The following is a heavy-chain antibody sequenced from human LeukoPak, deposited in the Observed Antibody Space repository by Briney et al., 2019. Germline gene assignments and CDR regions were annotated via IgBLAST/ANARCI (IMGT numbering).Heavy chain of an antibody. J-gene: IGHJ3*02. CDR1: GFTFSSYA. Sequence: GGSLRLSCAASGFTFSSYAFIWVRQSPERGLQWVSSITGSGAGTNYADSVKGRFTIPRDNSKNTVYLQMNSLRAEDTAIYYCTKDPSGDYVGAFDNWGQGTMVTVAS. CDR2: ITGSGAGT. D-gene: IGHD4-23*01. CDR3: TKDPSGDYVGAFDN. V-gene: IGHV3-23*01.